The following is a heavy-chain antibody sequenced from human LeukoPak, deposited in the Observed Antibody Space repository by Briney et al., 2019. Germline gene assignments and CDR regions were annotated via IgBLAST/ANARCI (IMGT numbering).Heavy chain of an antibody. V-gene: IGHV1-69*04. J-gene: IGHJ1*01. CDR1: GGTFSSYA. Sequence: GASVKVSCKASGGTFSSYAINWMRQAPGQGLEWMGRIIPILGIPNYAQKFQGRVTITADRSTSTSYMELSSLRSEDAAVYYCARVSYYDSSGYPEYFHHWGQGTLVTVSS. CDR2: IIPILGIP. CDR3: ARVSYYDSSGYPEYFHH. D-gene: IGHD3-22*01.